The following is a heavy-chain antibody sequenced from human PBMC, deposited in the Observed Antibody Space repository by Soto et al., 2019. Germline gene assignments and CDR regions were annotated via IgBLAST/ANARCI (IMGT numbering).Heavy chain of an antibody. D-gene: IGHD3-3*01. CDR3: ARDRTYDFWSGYTPYYYYCMGV. Sequence: SETLSLTCTVAGGSISSYYWSWIRQPPGKGLEWIGYIYYSGSTNYNPSLKSRVTISVDTSKNQFSLKLSSVTAADTAVYYCARDRTYDFWSGYTPYYYYCMGVWGKGTTVTVSS. V-gene: IGHV4-59*01. CDR2: IYYSGST. J-gene: IGHJ6*03. CDR1: GGSISSYY.